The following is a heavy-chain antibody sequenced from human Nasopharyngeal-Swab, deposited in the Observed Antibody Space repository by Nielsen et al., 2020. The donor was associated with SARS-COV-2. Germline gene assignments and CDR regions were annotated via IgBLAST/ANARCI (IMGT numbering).Heavy chain of an antibody. Sequence: WIRQPPGKALEWLALLYWGDDNRYSPSLKSRITITKDTSKNQVVLTMTNMDPVDTATYYCVHSSGWRLDYWGQGTLVTVSS. CDR3: VHSSGWRLDY. V-gene: IGHV2-5*02. D-gene: IGHD6-19*01. J-gene: IGHJ4*02. CDR2: LYWGDDN.